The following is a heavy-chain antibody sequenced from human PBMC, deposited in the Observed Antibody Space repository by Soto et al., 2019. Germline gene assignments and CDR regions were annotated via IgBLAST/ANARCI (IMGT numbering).Heavy chain of an antibody. CDR2: ISSGGVSI. Sequence: GGSLRLSCVASGFPFDMFNMNWVRQAPGKGLEWVSYISSGGVSIYYADSVKGRFTISRDNSNNTLSLQMHILRVEDTAVYFCAKGGYYSLFDIWGQGTMVTV. D-gene: IGHD3-16*01. J-gene: IGHJ3*02. CDR3: AKGGYYSLFDI. CDR1: GFPFDMFN. V-gene: IGHV3-21*05.